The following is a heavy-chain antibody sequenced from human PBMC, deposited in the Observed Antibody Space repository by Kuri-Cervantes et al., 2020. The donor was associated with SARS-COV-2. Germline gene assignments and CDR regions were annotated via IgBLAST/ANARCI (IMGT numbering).Heavy chain of an antibody. V-gene: IGHV3-74*01. Sequence: ETLSLTCAASGFTFSSYWMHWVRQAPGKGLVWVSRINSDGSSTSYADSVKGRFTISRDNAKNSLYLQMNSLRAEDTAVYYCARDLDSSSWFDYWGQGTLVTVSS. J-gene: IGHJ4*02. CDR3: ARDLDSSSWFDY. CDR2: INSDGSST. CDR1: GFTFSSYW. D-gene: IGHD6-13*01.